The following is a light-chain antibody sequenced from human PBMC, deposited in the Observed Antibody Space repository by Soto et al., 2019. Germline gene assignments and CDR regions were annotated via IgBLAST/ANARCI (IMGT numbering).Light chain of an antibody. CDR1: SSDVGYYNH. CDR3: TSYTSSDTLV. V-gene: IGLV2-14*01. CDR2: DVI. J-gene: IGLJ2*01. Sequence: QSALTQPASVSGSPGQSITISCTGTSSDVGYYNHVSWYQQHPGKAPKLIIYDVINRPSGVSIRFSGSNSGNTASLSISGLQADDEADYYCTSYTSSDTLVFGGRTKLNVL.